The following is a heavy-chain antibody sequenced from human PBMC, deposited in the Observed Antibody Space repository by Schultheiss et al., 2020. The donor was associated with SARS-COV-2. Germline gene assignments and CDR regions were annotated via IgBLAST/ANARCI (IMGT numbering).Heavy chain of an antibody. V-gene: IGHV3-15*01. Sequence: GESLKISCAASGFTFSNAWMSWVRQAPGKGLEWVGRIKSKTDGGTTDYAAPVKGRFTISRDDSKNTLYLQMNSLKTEDTAVYYCAREGYCTNGVCSYFDYWGQGTLVTVSS. D-gene: IGHD2-8*01. CDR3: AREGYCTNGVCSYFDY. J-gene: IGHJ4*02. CDR1: GFTFSNAW. CDR2: IKSKTDGGTT.